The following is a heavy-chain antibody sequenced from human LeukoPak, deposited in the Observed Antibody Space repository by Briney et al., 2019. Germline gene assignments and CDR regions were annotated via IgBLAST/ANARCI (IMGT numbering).Heavy chain of an antibody. CDR2: IIPILGIA. D-gene: IGHD3-3*01. CDR3: ASVDKLRFLEWLSKQYDY. V-gene: IGHV1-69*02. Sequence: ASVKVSCKASGGTFSSYTISWVRQAPGHVLEWMGRIIPILGIANYAQKFHVRVTITADKSTSTAYMELSSLRSEYTAVYYCASVDKLRFLEWLSKQYDYWGQGTLVSVSS. J-gene: IGHJ4*02. CDR1: GGTFSSYT.